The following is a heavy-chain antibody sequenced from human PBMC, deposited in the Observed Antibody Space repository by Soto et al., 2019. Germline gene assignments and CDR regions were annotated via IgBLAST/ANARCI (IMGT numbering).Heavy chain of an antibody. CDR2: IYSGGST. V-gene: IGHV3-66*01. Sequence: EVQLVESGGGLVQPGGSLRLSCAASGFTVSSNYISWVRQAPGKGLEWVSVIYSGGSTSYADSVKGRFTISRDNSKSTVYLQMNSLRVEDTAVYYCARAPIAAGPYHYYYMDVWGKGTTVTVSS. CDR3: ARAPIAAGPYHYYYMDV. J-gene: IGHJ6*03. D-gene: IGHD6-13*01. CDR1: GFTVSSNY.